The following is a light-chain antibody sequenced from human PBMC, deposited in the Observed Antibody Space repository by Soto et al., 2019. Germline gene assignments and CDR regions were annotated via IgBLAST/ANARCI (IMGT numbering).Light chain of an antibody. CDR1: QVISSW. CDR2: GAS. Sequence: IQMTQSPSSVSASVGDSVTITCRASQVISSWLAWYQVKPGKAPKVLIYGASNRESGVPSRFSASESGTLFTLTINSLQPEDFATYYCQQASSFPLTFGGGTTVEI. J-gene: IGKJ4*01. V-gene: IGKV1-12*01. CDR3: QQASSFPLT.